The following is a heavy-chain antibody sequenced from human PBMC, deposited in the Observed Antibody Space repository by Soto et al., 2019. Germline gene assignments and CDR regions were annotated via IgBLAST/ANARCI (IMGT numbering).Heavy chain of an antibody. CDR2: ISSNGGST. Sequence: PVVPLRLPCAASGFTFSSYAMHWIRQAPGKGLEYVSAISSNGGSTYYANSVKGRFTISRDNSKNTLYLQMGSLRAEDMAVYYCARDKGRSALDYWGQGTLVTVSS. J-gene: IGHJ4*02. D-gene: IGHD2-15*01. CDR1: GFTFSSYA. V-gene: IGHV3-64*01. CDR3: ARDKGRSALDY.